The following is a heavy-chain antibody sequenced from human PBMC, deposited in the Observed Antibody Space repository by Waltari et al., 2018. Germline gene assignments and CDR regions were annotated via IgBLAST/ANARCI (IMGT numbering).Heavy chain of an antibody. CDR3: ARHNYDCWSGYLWFDP. J-gene: IGHJ5*02. D-gene: IGHD3-3*01. CDR1: GGSISSSSYY. CDR2: IYYSGST. Sequence: QLQLQESGPGLVKPSETLSLPCTVSGGSISSSSYYWGWIRQPPGKGLERIGSIYYSGSTNHNPTLKSRVTISVDTSKSQFSLKLSSVTAADTAVYYGARHNYDCWSGYLWFDPWGQGTLVTVSS. V-gene: IGHV4-39*01.